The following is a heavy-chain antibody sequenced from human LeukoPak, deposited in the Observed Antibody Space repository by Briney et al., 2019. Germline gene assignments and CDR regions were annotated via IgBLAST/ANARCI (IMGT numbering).Heavy chain of an antibody. V-gene: IGHV4-34*01. D-gene: IGHD3-16*02. Sequence: SETLSLTCAVYGGSFSGYYGSWIRQPPGKGLEWIGEINHRGSTNYNPSLKSRATISVDTSKNQFSLKLSSVTAADTAVYYCARGRLSDYVWGSYRYLLDYWGQGTLVTVSS. CDR2: INHRGST. CDR1: GGSFSGYY. J-gene: IGHJ4*02. CDR3: ARGRLSDYVWGSYRYLLDY.